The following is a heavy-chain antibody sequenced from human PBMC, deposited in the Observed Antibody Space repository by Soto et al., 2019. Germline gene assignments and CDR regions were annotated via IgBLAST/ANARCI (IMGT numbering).Heavy chain of an antibody. J-gene: IGHJ6*02. CDR2: IYPGDSDT. D-gene: IGHD3-16*01. V-gene: IGHV5-51*01. CDR3: ARTSPGGYYYSGMDV. CDR1: GWEFAKFW. Sequence: KEFGRGSGWEFAKFWVGGVPQIQRKGLEWMGIIYPGDSDTRYSPSFQGQVTNSADKSISTAYLQWSSLKASDTAMYYCARTSPGGYYYSGMDVWRHGTTVTVSS.